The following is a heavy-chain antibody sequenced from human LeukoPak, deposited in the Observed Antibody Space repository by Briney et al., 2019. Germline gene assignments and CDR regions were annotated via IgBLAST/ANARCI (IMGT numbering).Heavy chain of an antibody. J-gene: IGHJ4*02. V-gene: IGHV3-30*03. CDR1: GFTFSIYG. CDR2: ISYDGSNI. Sequence: PGGSLRLSCAASGFTFSIYGMHWVRQAPGKGLEWVAVISYDGSNIYYADSVKGRFTISRDNSKNTLYLQMNSLRAEDTAVYYCAIPYSSSSEGNFDYWGQGTLVTVSS. CDR3: AIPYSSSSEGNFDY. D-gene: IGHD6-6*01.